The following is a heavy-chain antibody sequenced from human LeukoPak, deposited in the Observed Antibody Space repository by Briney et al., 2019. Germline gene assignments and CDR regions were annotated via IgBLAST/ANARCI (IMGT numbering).Heavy chain of an antibody. CDR1: GFTFSSYA. Sequence: GGSLRLSCAGSGFTFSSYAMRWVRQAPGKELEWVSAISGSGGSIYYADSVKGRFTISRDNSKNTLYLQMNSLRAEDTAVYYCAKSKGLWFRELLSRTRYYYMDVWGKGTTVTVSS. CDR3: AKSKGLWFRELLSRTRYYYMDV. V-gene: IGHV3-23*01. D-gene: IGHD3-10*01. J-gene: IGHJ6*03. CDR2: ISGSGGSI.